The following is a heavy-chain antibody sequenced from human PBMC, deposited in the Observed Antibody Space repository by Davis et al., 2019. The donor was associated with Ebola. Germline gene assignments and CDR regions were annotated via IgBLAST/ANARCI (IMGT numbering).Heavy chain of an antibody. J-gene: IGHJ4*02. D-gene: IGHD1-26*01. CDR1: GDSISSYY. CDR3: ARWDLGYFDY. V-gene: IGHV4-39*01. Sequence: MPSDPLSPTCPVPGDSISSYYWGWIRQPPGKGLEWIVSTYYSGSTYYNPSLKSRVTISVDTSKNQCSRKLSSVTAADTAVYYCARWDLGYFDYWGQGILVTVSS. CDR2: TYYSGST.